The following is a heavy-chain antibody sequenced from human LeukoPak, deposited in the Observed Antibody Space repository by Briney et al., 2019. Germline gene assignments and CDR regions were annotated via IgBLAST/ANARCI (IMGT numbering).Heavy chain of an antibody. D-gene: IGHD3-22*01. CDR1: GFTFSDYA. V-gene: IGHV3-49*04. Sequence: PGRSLRRSCTTSGFTFSDYAVSWVRQAPGKGLEWIGFIRNKANGGTTEYAASVKGRFTISRDDSKTIAHLQMSSLKTEDTAVYYCSSFYSSRWASGAFDIWGQGTMVTVSS. J-gene: IGHJ3*02. CDR2: IRNKANGGTT. CDR3: SSFYSSRWASGAFDI.